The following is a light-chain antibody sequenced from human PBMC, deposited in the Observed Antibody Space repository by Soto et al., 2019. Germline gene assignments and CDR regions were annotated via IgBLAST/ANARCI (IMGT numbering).Light chain of an antibody. J-gene: IGKJ2*01. Sequence: EIVLTQSPGTLSLSPGERATLSCRANQSVSSAYLAWYQQKPGQAPRLLISGASIRATGIPERFSGSGSGTDFNHTISRLEPEDSAVYYCQQYGSSPPYILGQGTKLEIK. CDR1: QSVSSAY. V-gene: IGKV3-20*01. CDR2: GAS. CDR3: QQYGSSPPYI.